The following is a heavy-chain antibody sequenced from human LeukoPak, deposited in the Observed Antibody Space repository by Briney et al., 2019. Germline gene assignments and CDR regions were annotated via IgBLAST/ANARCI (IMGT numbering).Heavy chain of an antibody. CDR2: IYRRGST. Sequence: SETLSLTCTVSGYSISSGYYWGWIRQSPGKGLEWIGNIYRRGSTHYNPSLKSRVTISMDTSKNQFSLKLSSVTAADTAVYYCARDVRNYYDSSGYYLFDYWGQGTLVAVSS. CDR3: ARDVRNYYDSSGYYLFDY. D-gene: IGHD3-22*01. V-gene: IGHV4-38-2*02. J-gene: IGHJ4*02. CDR1: GYSISSGYY.